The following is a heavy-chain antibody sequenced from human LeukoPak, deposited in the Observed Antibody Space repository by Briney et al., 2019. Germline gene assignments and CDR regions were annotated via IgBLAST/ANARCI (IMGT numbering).Heavy chain of an antibody. CDR3: ARGLSVGVAYGDY. CDR1: GFTFSTYW. CDR2: INTDGIDT. V-gene: IGHV3-74*01. D-gene: IGHD3-3*01. J-gene: IGHJ4*02. Sequence: GGSLRLSCAASGFTFSTYWVHWVRQAPGKGLGWVSCINTDGIDTRYADSVKGRFTISRDNAKNTVYLQMNSLRAEDTALYFCARGLSVGVAYGDYWGQGTLVTVSS.